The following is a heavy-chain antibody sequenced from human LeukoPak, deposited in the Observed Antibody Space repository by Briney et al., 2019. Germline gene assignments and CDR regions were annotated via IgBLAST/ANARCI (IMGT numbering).Heavy chain of an antibody. CDR2: IYYSGST. Sequence: SETLSLTCTVSGGSISSYYWSWIRQHPGKGLEWIGYIYYSGSTNYNPSLKSRVTISVDTSKNQFSLKLSSVTAADTAVYYCARDLEMAITLYWYFDLWGRGTLVTVSS. J-gene: IGHJ2*01. CDR3: ARDLEMAITLYWYFDL. V-gene: IGHV4-59*12. CDR1: GGSISSYY. D-gene: IGHD5-24*01.